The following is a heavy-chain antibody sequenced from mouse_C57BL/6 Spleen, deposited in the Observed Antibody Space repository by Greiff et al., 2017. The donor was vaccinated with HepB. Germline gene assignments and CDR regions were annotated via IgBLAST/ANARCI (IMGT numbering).Heavy chain of an antibody. CDR2: ISYDGSN. V-gene: IGHV3-6*01. J-gene: IGHJ2*01. Sequence: EVKLQESGPGLVKPSQSLSLTCSVTGYSITSGYYWNWIRQFPGNKLEWMGYISYDGSNNYNPSLKNRISITRDTSKNQFFLKLNSVTTEDTATYYCARDRDYYCSSRNYFDYWGQGTTLTVSS. D-gene: IGHD1-1*01. CDR1: GYSITSGYY. CDR3: ARDRDYYCSSRNYFDY.